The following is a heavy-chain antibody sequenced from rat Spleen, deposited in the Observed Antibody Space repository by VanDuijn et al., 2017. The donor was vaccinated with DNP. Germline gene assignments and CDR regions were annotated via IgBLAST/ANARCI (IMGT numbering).Heavy chain of an antibody. Sequence: QVQLQQSGAELAKPGSSVKISCKASGYTFTSYYISWIKQTTGQGLDYIGYTNTESGVINYNEKFKGKATLTVDKSSSTAFMQLSSLTPDDSAVYYCARGWYGLADWGQGTLVTVSS. CDR3: ARGWYGLAD. CDR1: GYTFTSYY. J-gene: IGHJ3*01. CDR2: TNTESGVI. V-gene: IGHV1-43*01. D-gene: IGHD1-12*02.